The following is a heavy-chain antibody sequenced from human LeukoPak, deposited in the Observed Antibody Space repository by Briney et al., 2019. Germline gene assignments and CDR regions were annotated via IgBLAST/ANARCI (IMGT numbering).Heavy chain of an antibody. Sequence: GASVKVSCKASGYTFTSYGISWVRQAPGQGLEWMGWISAYNGNTNYAQKLQGRVTMTTDTSTSTAYMELRSLRSDDTAVYYCAREWLRLERNPGWPQDYYYYGMDVWGQGTTVTVSS. J-gene: IGHJ6*02. D-gene: IGHD5-12*01. CDR2: ISAYNGNT. CDR3: AREWLRLERNPGWPQDYYYYGMDV. V-gene: IGHV1-18*01. CDR1: GYTFTSYG.